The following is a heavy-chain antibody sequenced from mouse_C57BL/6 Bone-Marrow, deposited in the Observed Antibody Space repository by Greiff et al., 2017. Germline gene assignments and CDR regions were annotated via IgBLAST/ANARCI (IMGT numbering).Heavy chain of an antibody. CDR3: TRRGAWGWYCDV. Sequence: QVQLQQSGAELVRPGASVKLSCKASGYTFTDYEMHCVKPTPVHGLEWIGAIDPETCGTAYNQKFKGKATLTADNTSSTAYMELRSLSSEDSAVYYCTRRGAWGWYCDVWGTGTTVTVSS. CDR2: IDPETCGT. CDR1: GYTFTDYE. J-gene: IGHJ1*03. D-gene: IGHD3-1*01. V-gene: IGHV1-23*01.